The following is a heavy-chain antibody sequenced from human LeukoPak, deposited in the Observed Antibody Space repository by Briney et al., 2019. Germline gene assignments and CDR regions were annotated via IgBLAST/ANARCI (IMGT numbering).Heavy chain of an antibody. CDR3: ARDPQRIVGATVGFDY. J-gene: IGHJ4*02. D-gene: IGHD1-26*01. Sequence: GGSLRLSCAASGFTFSSSTMNWVRQAPGKGLEWVSSISSSSSYIYYADSVKGRFTISRDNPTNSLYLQINSLRAEDTAVYYCARDPQRIVGATVGFDYWGQGTLVTVSS. V-gene: IGHV3-21*01. CDR1: GFTFSSST. CDR2: ISSSSSYI.